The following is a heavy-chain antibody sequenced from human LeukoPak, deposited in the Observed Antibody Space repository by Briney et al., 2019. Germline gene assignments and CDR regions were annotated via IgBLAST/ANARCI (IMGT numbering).Heavy chain of an antibody. CDR3: ARLQGATIGAKWFDP. Sequence: SGPTLVNPTQTLTLTCTFSGFSLTTPGMRVSWIRQPPGKALEWLPRTDWDDDKFYSTSLKTRLTISKDTSKNQVVLTMTNMDPVDTATYYCARLQGATIGAKWFDPWGQGTLVTVSS. J-gene: IGHJ5*02. D-gene: IGHD4/OR15-4a*01. CDR1: GFSLTTPGMR. V-gene: IGHV2-70*04. CDR2: TDWDDDK.